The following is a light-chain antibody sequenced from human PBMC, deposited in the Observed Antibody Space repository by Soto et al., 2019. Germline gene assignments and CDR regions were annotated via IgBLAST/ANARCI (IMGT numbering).Light chain of an antibody. CDR2: DVS. J-gene: IGLJ2*01. Sequence: QSVLTQPASVSGSPGQSIAISCTGTNSDIGAYNYVSWYQQHPGKAPKLVIYDVSNRPSGVSNRFSGSKSGDTASLTISGLQAEDEADYYCSSYTTSSTQVFGGGTKLTVL. CDR1: NSDIGAYNY. V-gene: IGLV2-14*03. CDR3: SSYTTSSTQV.